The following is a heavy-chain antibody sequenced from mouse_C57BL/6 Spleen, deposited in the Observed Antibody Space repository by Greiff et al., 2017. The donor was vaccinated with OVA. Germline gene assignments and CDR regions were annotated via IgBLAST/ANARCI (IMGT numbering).Heavy chain of an antibody. Sequence: DVKLVESEGGLVQPGSSMKLSCTASGFTFSDYYMAWVRQVPEKGLEWVANINYDGSSTYYLDSLKSRFIISRDNAKNILYLQMSSLKSEDTATYYCARDWDFDVWGTGTTVTVSS. J-gene: IGHJ1*03. V-gene: IGHV5-16*01. CDR1: GFTFSDYY. CDR2: INYDGSST. CDR3: ARDWDFDV.